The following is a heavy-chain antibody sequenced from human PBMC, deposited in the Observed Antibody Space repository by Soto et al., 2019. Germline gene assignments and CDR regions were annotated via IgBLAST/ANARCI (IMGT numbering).Heavy chain of an antibody. CDR2: ISHTGIT. CDR1: DGYIRGYF. J-gene: IGHJ4*02. V-gene: IGHV4-59*01. CDR3: ARKEFYFDY. Sequence: LSLPFTVSDGYIRGYFWPWIRQPRGKGLEWIGYISHTGITNYNSYLKSRVTMSVDTSKNQFSLRVSSLIAAVTAVYYCARKEFYFDYWGQGILVTVSS. D-gene: IGHD3-10*01.